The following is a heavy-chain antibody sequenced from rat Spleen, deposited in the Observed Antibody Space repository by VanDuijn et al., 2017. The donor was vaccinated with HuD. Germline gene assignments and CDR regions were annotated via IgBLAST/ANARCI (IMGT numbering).Heavy chain of an antibody. J-gene: IGHJ3*01. CDR1: GFTFSDYY. D-gene: IGHD1-1*01. Sequence: EVQLVESDGGLVQPGRSLKLSCAASGFTFSDYYMAWVRQAPTKGLEWVATISYDGSSTYYRDSVKGRFTISRHNTQNTLYLQMNSLRSEDTATYYCTTVLQGRGFAYWGQGTLVTVSS. V-gene: IGHV5-29*01. CDR3: TTVLQGRGFAY. CDR2: ISYDGSST.